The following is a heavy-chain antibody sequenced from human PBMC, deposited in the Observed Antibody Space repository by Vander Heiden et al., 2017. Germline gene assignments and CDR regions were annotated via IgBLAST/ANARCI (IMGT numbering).Heavy chain of an antibody. D-gene: IGHD2-2*01. V-gene: IGHV1-8*01. Sequence: QEQLVQSGAEVKKPGASVQVSCKASGYTFSNYEINCVRTAAGQGLEWVGWMDPKTGNRGYAQKFQGRVTMTTNTSITTAYMELSSLGSEDTAVYYCARYCSSTSCYKFDSWGQGTLVTVSS. CDR3: ARYCSSTSCYKFDS. CDR1: GYTFSNYE. CDR2: MDPKTGNR. J-gene: IGHJ4*02.